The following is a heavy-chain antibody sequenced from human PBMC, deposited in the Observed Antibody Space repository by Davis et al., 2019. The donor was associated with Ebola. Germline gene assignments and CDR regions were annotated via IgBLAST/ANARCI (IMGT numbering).Heavy chain of an antibody. D-gene: IGHD2-2*01. CDR2: IYSGGST. CDR1: GFTVSSNY. Sequence: PGGSLRLSCAASGFTVSSNYMSWVRQAPGKGLEWVSVIYSGGSTYYADSVKGRFTISRDNAKNSLYLQMNSLRAEDTAVYYCARIVGCSSTSCYEFSRFDPWGQGTLVTVSS. J-gene: IGHJ5*02. CDR3: ARIVGCSSTSCYEFSRFDP. V-gene: IGHV3-66*01.